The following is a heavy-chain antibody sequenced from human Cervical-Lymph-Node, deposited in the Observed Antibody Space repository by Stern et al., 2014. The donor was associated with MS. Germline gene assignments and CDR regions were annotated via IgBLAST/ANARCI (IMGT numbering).Heavy chain of an antibody. CDR3: AKRVSDAFNI. V-gene: IGHV5-51*03. J-gene: IGHJ3*02. D-gene: IGHD2-8*01. Sequence: VQLVESGAEVKKPGESLKISCKDFGSSFTTYWLGWGGQMPGKGLEWMGGIFNGDSDTTYSPTFQGQVTMSADKSTSTAYLQWRSLRASDTAMYYCAKRVSDAFNIWGQGTMVTVSS. CDR2: IFNGDSDT. CDR1: GSSFTTYW.